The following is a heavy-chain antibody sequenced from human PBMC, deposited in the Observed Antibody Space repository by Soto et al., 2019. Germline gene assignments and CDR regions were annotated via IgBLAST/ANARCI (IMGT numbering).Heavy chain of an antibody. D-gene: IGHD3-22*01. CDR1: GFTFSSYA. Sequence: EVQLLESGGGLVQPGGYLRLSCAASGFTFSSYAMSWVRQAPGKGLEWVSDISGSGGSTYYVDSVKGRFTITSDNYKTTRYLQMNGLRAEDTAVYYCAKDRDSSGYYSGYWGQGPLVTVSS. V-gene: IGHV3-23*01. CDR2: ISGSGGST. J-gene: IGHJ4*02. CDR3: AKDRDSSGYYSGY.